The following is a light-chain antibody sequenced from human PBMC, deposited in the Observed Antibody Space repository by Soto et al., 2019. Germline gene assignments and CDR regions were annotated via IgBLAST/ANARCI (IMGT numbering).Light chain of an antibody. J-gene: IGKJ4*01. CDR1: RSVSSS. Sequence: EIVMTQSPATLSVSPGDRATLSCRASRSVSSSLAGYQQIPGQAPRLLIYDASTRATGIPARFGGSGSGTEFTLTISSLQSEDFAVYYCQQYNNWPPLTFGGGTKVELK. CDR3: QQYNNWPPLT. CDR2: DAS. V-gene: IGKV3-15*01.